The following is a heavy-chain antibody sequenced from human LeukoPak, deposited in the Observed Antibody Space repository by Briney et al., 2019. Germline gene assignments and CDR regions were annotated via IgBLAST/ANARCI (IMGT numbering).Heavy chain of an antibody. CDR1: GFAFSSYS. V-gene: IGHV3-21*01. D-gene: IGHD2-15*01. Sequence: GGSLRLSCAASGFAFSSYSMNWVRQAPGKGLEWVSSISSSSSYIYYADSVKGRFTISRDNAKNSLYLQMNSLRAEDTAVYFCARLGYCSGGSCYLKGSGYFDYWGQGTLVTVSS. J-gene: IGHJ4*02. CDR2: ISSSSSYI. CDR3: ARLGYCSGGSCYLKGSGYFDY.